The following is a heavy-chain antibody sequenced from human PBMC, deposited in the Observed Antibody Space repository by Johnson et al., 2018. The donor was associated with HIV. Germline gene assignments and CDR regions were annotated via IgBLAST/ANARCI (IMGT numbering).Heavy chain of an antibody. J-gene: IGHJ3*02. CDR3: AKDEFKWELLHI. Sequence: QVQLLESGGGVVQPGRSLRLSCAASEFSFSTYALHWVRQAPGEGLEWVAVISYDVTKKYYADSVKGRVTISRDNSKNTLYLQMNSLRAEDTAVYYCAKDEFKWELLHIWGQGTMVTVSS. CDR2: ISYDVTKK. D-gene: IGHD1-26*01. V-gene: IGHV3-30*04. CDR1: EFSFSTYA.